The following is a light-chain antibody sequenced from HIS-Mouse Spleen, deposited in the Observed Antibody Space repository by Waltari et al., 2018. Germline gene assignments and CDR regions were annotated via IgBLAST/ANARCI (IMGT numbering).Light chain of an antibody. J-gene: IGLJ2*01. CDR3: CSYAGSSTFVV. V-gene: IGLV2-23*03. CDR1: SSDVGSYNL. Sequence: QSALTQPASVSGSPGPSITIPCTGTSSDVGSYNLAAWYQQHPGKAPKLMIYEGSKRPSGVSNRFSGSKSGNTASLTISGLQAEDEADYYCCSYAGSSTFVVFGGGTKLTVL. CDR2: EGS.